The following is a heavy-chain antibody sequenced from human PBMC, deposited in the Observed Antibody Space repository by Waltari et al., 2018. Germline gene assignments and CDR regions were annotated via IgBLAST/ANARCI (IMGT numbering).Heavy chain of an antibody. J-gene: IGHJ4*02. Sequence: QLQLQESGPGLVKPSETLSLTCTVSGGSISSSSYYWGWIRQPPGKGLEWIGSIYYSGSTYYHPSRKSRVTISVDTSKNQFSLKLSSVTAADTAVYYCARQKATGTGFDYWGQGTLVTVSS. CDR1: GGSISSSSYY. CDR3: ARQKATGTGFDY. CDR2: IYYSGST. V-gene: IGHV4-39*01. D-gene: IGHD1-1*01.